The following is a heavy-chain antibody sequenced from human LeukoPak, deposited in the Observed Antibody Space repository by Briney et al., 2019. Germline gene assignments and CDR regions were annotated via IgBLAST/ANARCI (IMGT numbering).Heavy chain of an antibody. D-gene: IGHD7-27*01. J-gene: IGHJ1*01. CDR1: GDSITMYY. CDR2: IYTSGTT. V-gene: IGHV4-4*07. Sequence: SETLSLTCTVSGDSITMYYWSWIRQPAGKGLEWIGRIYTSGTTNYNPSLKSRVTMSVDTSKNQFSLKLSSVTAADTAVYYCARGELTWGLEYFQHWGQGTLVTVSS. CDR3: ARGELTWGLEYFQH.